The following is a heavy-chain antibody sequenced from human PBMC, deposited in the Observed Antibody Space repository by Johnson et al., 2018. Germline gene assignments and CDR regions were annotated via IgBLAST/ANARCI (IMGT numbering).Heavy chain of an antibody. CDR3: TRLNYYDSSGYDNDAYFQH. Sequence: EVQLLESGGGLVQPGRSLRLSCAASGFTFSGSAMHWVRQASGKGLEWVGRIRSKANSYATASAASVKGRFTISRDGSKNTACLQMNSLKTEDTAVYYCTRLNYYDSSGYDNDAYFQHWGQGTLVTVSS. J-gene: IGHJ1*01. CDR2: IRSKANSYAT. CDR1: GFTFSGSA. D-gene: IGHD3-22*01. V-gene: IGHV3-73*01.